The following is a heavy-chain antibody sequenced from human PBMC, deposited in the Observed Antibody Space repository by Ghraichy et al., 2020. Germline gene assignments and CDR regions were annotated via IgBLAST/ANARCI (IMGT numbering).Heavy chain of an antibody. V-gene: IGHV3-7*03. CDR3: TRDQGWLLLDY. J-gene: IGHJ4*02. CDR1: GFSISTYW. CDR2: INHDENEK. D-gene: IGHD5-24*01. Sequence: GGSLRLSCVASGFSISTYWMTWMRQAPGKGLEWVANINHDENEKYYVDSVKGRFTVSRDDAKNSVYLQMNSLRAEDTAMYYCTRDQGWLLLDYWGQGALVTVSS.